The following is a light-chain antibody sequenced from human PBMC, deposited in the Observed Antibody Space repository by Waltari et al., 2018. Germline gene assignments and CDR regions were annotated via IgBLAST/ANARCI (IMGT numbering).Light chain of an antibody. CDR3: ASWDDSLNGHWV. Sequence: QSVLTQPPSASGTPGQRVTIPCYGSAPNIGGNLVNWYQQLPGKAPKLLIYRSDPRPSGVPYRFSASKAGTSASLAISGLQSEDEADYFCASWDDSLNGHWVFGGGTKVTVL. CDR1: APNIGGNL. J-gene: IGLJ3*02. CDR2: RSD. V-gene: IGLV1-44*01.